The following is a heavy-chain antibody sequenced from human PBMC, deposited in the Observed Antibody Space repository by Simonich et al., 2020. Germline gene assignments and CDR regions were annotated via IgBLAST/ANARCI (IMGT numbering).Heavy chain of an antibody. V-gene: IGHV1-2*02. J-gene: IGHJ3*02. Sequence: QVQLVQSGAEVKKPGASVKVSCKASGSTFTGYYRHWVRQAPGQGLEWCGWINPKRGGKNDAKKVKGRVTRTRDTSISTAYMELSRLRSDDTAVYYCARGLLSGSYYAFDIWGQGTMVTVSS. CDR2: INPKRGGK. CDR1: GSTFTGYY. D-gene: IGHD1-26*01. CDR3: ARGLLSGSYYAFDI.